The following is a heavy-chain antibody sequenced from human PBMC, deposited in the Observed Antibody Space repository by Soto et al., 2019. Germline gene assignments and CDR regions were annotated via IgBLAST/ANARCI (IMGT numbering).Heavy chain of an antibody. CDR3: ALFRYGAPRVFDF. D-gene: IGHD1-26*01. J-gene: IGHJ4*02. Sequence: SETLSLTCTVSGGSISSTNYYWGWIRQPPGKGLECIGSIYFSGSPYYNPSLKSRVTISVDTSKSQFSLKLSSVTAADTAVYYCALFRYGAPRVFDFWVRGTLVT. CDR2: IYFSGSP. V-gene: IGHV4-39*01. CDR1: GGSISSTNYY.